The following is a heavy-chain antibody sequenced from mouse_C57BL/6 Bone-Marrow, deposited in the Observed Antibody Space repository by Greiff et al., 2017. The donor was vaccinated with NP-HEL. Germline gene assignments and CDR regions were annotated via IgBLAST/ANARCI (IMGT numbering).Heavy chain of an antibody. V-gene: IGHV2-6-1*01. CDR3: ARHGDYYGSSSAWFAY. CDR1: GFSLTSYG. Sequence: VKLVESGPGLVAPSQSLSITCTVSGFSLTSYGVHWVRQPPGKGLEWLVVIWSDGSTTYTSALKSRLSISKDNSKSQVFLKMNSLQTDDTAMYYCARHGDYYGSSSAWFAYWGQGTLVTVSA. CDR2: IWSDGST. J-gene: IGHJ3*01. D-gene: IGHD1-1*01.